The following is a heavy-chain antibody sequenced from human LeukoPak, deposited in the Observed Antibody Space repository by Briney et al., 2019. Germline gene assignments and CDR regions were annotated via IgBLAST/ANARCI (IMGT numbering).Heavy chain of an antibody. J-gene: IGHJ5*02. CDR2: IIPIFGTA. CDR1: GGTFSSYA. V-gene: IGHV1-69*05. Sequence: SVKVSGKASGGTFSSYAISWVRQAPGQGLEWMGGIIPIFGTANYAQKFQGRVTITTDESTSTAYMELSSLRSEDTAVYYCARGGDQLLYPEFDPWGQGTLVTVSS. D-gene: IGHD2-2*02. CDR3: ARGGDQLLYPEFDP.